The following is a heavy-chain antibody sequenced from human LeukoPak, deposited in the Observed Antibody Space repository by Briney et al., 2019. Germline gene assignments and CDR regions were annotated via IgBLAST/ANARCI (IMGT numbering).Heavy chain of an antibody. CDR3: ARNIDAMVRGVEDYGMDV. CDR2: INAVNGNT. V-gene: IGHV1-3*01. J-gene: IGHJ6*04. CDR1: GYTFTSYA. D-gene: IGHD3-10*01. Sequence: ASVKVSCKASGYTFTSYAMHWVRQPPGQRLEWMGWINAVNGNTKYSQKFQGRVTITRDTSASTAYMELSSLRSEDTAVYYCARNIDAMVRGVEDYGMDVWGKGTTVTVSS.